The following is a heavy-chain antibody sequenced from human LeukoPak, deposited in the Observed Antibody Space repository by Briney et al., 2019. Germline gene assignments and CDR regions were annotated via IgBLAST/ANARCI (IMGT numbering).Heavy chain of an antibody. V-gene: IGHV5-10-1*01. CDR2: IDPSDSYT. CDR1: GYSFTSYW. CDR3: ARHLSSGLLDY. D-gene: IGHD6-19*01. Sequence: PGESLKISCKGSGYSFTSYWISWVRQMPGEGQEWMGSIDPSDSYTNFSPSFQGHVTISADKSISTAFLQWSSLKASDTAMYYCARHLSSGLLDYWGQGTLVTVSS. J-gene: IGHJ4*02.